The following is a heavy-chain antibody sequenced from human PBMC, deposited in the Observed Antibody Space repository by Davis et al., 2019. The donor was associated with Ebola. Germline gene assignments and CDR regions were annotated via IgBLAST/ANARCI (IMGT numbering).Heavy chain of an antibody. Sequence: GGSLTLSCAASGFTFSSYSMNWVRQAPGKGLEWVSYISRSSSTIYYADPVKGRFTISRDNSKNPLYLQMNSLRAEDTAVYYCARDSLAHDFWSGYYTDYFDYWGHGTLVTVSS. J-gene: IGHJ4*01. D-gene: IGHD3-3*01. V-gene: IGHV3-48*01. CDR3: ARDSLAHDFWSGYYTDYFDY. CDR2: ISRSSSTI. CDR1: GFTFSSYS.